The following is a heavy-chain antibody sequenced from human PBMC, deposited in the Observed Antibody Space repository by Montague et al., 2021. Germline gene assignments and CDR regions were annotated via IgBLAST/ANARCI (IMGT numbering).Heavy chain of an antibody. J-gene: IGHJ6*02. Sequence: SLRLSCAASGFTFDDFAMHWVRQVPGKGLEWVSLIFGEGYDTKYADSVKGRFTISRDNSRNSLYLQMDSLKPEDSALYSRSKGRDAPDYYAMDVWGQGTTVTVS. CDR3: SKGRDAPDYYAMDV. CDR1: GFTFDDFA. V-gene: IGHV3-43*02. CDR2: IFGEGYDT. D-gene: IGHD3-10*01.